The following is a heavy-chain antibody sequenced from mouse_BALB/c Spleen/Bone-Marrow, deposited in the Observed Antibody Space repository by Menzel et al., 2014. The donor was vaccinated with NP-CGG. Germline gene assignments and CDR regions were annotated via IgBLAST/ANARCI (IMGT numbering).Heavy chain of an antibody. V-gene: IGHV1-67*01. J-gene: IGHJ2*01. CDR2: ISSYSGNT. CDR1: GYTFTGYA. CDR3: ASTAGTQYDYFAY. D-gene: IGHD1-2*01. Sequence: VQLQQSGPELVRPWVSVKISCKGFGYTFTGYAIHWVKQSHAKTLEWIGVISSYSGNTNYNQKFKGRATMTVDKSSSTAYMELARLTSEDSAIYYCASTAGTQYDYFAYWGQGATLTVSS.